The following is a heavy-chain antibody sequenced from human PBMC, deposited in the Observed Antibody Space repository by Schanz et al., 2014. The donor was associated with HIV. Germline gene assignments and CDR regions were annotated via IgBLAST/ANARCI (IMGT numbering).Heavy chain of an antibody. CDR2: ISADGNNE. CDR1: GFSFDTFG. Sequence: QVQLVESGGGVVQPGRSLRLSCAGSGFSFDTFGIHWVRQAPGKGLEWVAVISADGNNEFYSDSVRGRFTISRDNSKNTLYLQMNSLRPEDTAVYYCARGQPLVQRWFDPWGQGTLVTVSS. D-gene: IGHD6-13*01. V-gene: IGHV3-30*03. CDR3: ARGQPLVQRWFDP. J-gene: IGHJ5*02.